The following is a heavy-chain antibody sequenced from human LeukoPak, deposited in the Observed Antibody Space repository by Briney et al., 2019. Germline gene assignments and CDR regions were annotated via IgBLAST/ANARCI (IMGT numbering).Heavy chain of an antibody. Sequence: GGSLRLSCAASGFTFSSYAMSWVRQAPGKGLEWVSTISGSGGSTYYADSVKGRFTISRDNSKSTLYLQMNSLRAEDTAVYYCAKGTGSYYFRFDYWGQGTLVTVSS. J-gene: IGHJ4*02. V-gene: IGHV3-23*01. CDR2: ISGSGGST. CDR3: AKGTGSYYFRFDY. D-gene: IGHD1-26*01. CDR1: GFTFSSYA.